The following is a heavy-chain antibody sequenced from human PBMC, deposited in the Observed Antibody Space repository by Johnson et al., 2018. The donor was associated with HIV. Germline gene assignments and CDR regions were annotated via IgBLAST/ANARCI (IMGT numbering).Heavy chain of an antibody. CDR2: IRYDGSNK. CDR3: AREYDAFDI. J-gene: IGHJ3*02. Sequence: QVQLVESGGGVVQPGRSLRLSCAASGFTFTSYTMHWVRQAPGKGLEWVAFIRYDGSNKYYADSVKGRFTISRDNSKNTLYLQMNSLRVEDTAVYYCAREYDAFDIWGQGTMVTVSS. CDR1: GFTFTSYT. V-gene: IGHV3-30*04.